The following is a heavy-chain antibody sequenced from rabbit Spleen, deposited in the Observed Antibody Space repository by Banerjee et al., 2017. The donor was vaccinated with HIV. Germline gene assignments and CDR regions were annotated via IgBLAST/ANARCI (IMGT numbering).Heavy chain of an antibody. CDR2: INAATGKP. CDR3: ARDLVGVIGWNFYL. J-gene: IGHJ4*01. Sequence: QEQLVESGGGLVQPTGSLTLTCKASGFSSGDRDVMCWVRQAPGKGLEWIACINAATGKPVYATWAKGRFTISRTSSTTVTLRMTSLTAADRAAYFCARDLVGVIGWNFYLWGQGTLVTVS. CDR1: GFSSGDRDV. D-gene: IGHD1-1*01. V-gene: IGHV1S45*01.